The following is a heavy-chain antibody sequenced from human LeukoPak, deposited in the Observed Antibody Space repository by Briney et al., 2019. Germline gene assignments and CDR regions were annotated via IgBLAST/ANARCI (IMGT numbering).Heavy chain of an antibody. CDR2: IIPIFGTA. CDR1: GYTFTSYY. Sequence: SVKVSCKASGYTFTSYYMHWVRQAPGQGLEWMGGIIPIFGTANYAQKFQGRVTITADESTSTAYMELSSLRSEDTAVYYCASLNRRYMDVWGKGTTVTISS. V-gene: IGHV1-69*13. CDR3: ASLNRRYMDV. J-gene: IGHJ6*03. D-gene: IGHD1-14*01.